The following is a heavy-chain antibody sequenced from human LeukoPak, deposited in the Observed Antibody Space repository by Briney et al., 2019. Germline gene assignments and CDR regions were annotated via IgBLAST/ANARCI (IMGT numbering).Heavy chain of an antibody. D-gene: IGHD5-24*01. CDR3: AREGDGYNLYYFDY. V-gene: IGHV1-18*01. Sequence: ASVKVSCKAPGYTFTSYGISWVRQAPGQGLEWMGWISAYNGNTNYAQKLQGRVTMTTDTSTSTAYMELRSLRSDDTAVYYCAREGDGYNLYYFDYWGQGTLVTVSS. J-gene: IGHJ4*02. CDR2: ISAYNGNT. CDR1: GYTFTSYG.